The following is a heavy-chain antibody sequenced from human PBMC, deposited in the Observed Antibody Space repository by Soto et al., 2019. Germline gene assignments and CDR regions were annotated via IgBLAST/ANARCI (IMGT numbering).Heavy chain of an antibody. Sequence: ASVKVSCKASGYTFTSYAMHWVRQAPGQRLEWMGWINAGNGNTKYSQKFQGRVTITRDTSASTAYMELSSLRSEDTAVYYCARVGQQLVTGEFDYWGQGTLVTVSS. CDR2: INAGNGNT. CDR3: ARVGQQLVTGEFDY. J-gene: IGHJ4*02. D-gene: IGHD6-13*01. CDR1: GYTFTSYA. V-gene: IGHV1-3*01.